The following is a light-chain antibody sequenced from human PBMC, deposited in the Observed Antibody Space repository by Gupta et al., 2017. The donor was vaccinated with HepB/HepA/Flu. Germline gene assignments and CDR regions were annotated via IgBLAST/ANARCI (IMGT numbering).Light chain of an antibody. CDR1: SSDVGGYNY. Sequence: QSALSQPASESGSTAPSITIACTGTSSDVGGYNYVSWYQQHPGKAPKRMMYDVSNRPSGVPNRFSCSKSGNTASLPTIGLQAEEEADDYCSSSKTSSTRWVFGTGTKVTVL. V-gene: IGLV2-14*01. J-gene: IGLJ1*01. CDR3: SSSKTSSTRWV. CDR2: DVS.